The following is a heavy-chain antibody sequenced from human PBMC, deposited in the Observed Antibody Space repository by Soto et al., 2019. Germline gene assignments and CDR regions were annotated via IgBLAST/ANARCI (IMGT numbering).Heavy chain of an antibody. CDR1: GFTFSSCA. CDR3: AKVRVGIDVDFDY. D-gene: IGHD2-21*01. CDR2: IRDSDSGGTT. J-gene: IGHJ4*02. Sequence: EVQLLESGGGLVQPGGSLRLSCAASGFTFSSCATSWVRQAPAKGLAWVSAIRDSDSGGTTYYADSVKGRFTISRDDSKNTLYLQMGSLRAEDTAMYYCAKVRVGIDVDFDYWGQGALVTVSS. V-gene: IGHV3-23*01.